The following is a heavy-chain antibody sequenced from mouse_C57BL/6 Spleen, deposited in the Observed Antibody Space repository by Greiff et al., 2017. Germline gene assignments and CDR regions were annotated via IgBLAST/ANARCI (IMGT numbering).Heavy chain of an antibody. CDR1: GFTFSDYG. CDR2: ISSGSSTI. CDR3: ARPGNLYYFDY. D-gene: IGHD2-1*01. J-gene: IGHJ2*01. V-gene: IGHV5-17*01. Sequence: EVKVVESGGGLVKPGGSLKLSCAASGFTFSDYGMHWVRQAPEKGLEWVAYISSGSSTIYYADTVKGRFTISRDNAKHTLFLQMTSLRSEDTAMYYCARPGNLYYFDYWGQGTTLTVSS.